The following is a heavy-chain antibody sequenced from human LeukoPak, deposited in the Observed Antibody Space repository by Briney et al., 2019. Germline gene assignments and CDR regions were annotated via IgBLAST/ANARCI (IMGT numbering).Heavy chain of an antibody. Sequence: SETLSLTCAVYGGSFSGYYWSWIRQPPVKGLEWIGEINHSGSTNYNPSLKSRVTISVDTSKNQFSLKLSSVTAADTAVYYCASRGGIVVVPAVGWFDPWGQGTLVTVSS. D-gene: IGHD2-2*01. CDR2: INHSGST. J-gene: IGHJ5*02. CDR1: GGSFSGYY. CDR3: ASRGGIVVVPAVGWFDP. V-gene: IGHV4-34*01.